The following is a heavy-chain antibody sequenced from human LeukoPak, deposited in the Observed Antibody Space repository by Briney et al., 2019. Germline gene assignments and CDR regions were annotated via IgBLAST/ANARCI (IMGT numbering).Heavy chain of an antibody. J-gene: IGHJ4*02. V-gene: IGHV4-59*01. CDR1: GGSISSYY. D-gene: IGHD3-16*01. CDR3: ARDSPVSSD. CDR2: IYYSGST. Sequence: SETLSFTCTVSGGSISSYYWSWIRQPPGKGLEWIGYIYYSGSTNYNPSLKSRVTISVDTSKNQFSLKLSSVTAADTAVYYCARDSPVSSDWGQGTLVTVSS.